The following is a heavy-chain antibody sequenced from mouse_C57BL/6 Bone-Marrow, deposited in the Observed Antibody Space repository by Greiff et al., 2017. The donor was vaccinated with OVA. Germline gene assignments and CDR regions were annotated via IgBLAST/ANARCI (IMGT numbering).Heavy chain of an antibody. CDR3: AYGSSYVGWFAY. V-gene: IGHV1-82*01. Sequence: QVQLQQSGPELVKPGASVKISCKASGYAFSSSWMNWVKQRPGKGLEWIGRIYPGDGDTNYNGKFKGKATLTADKSSSTAYMQLSSLTSEDSAVYFCAYGSSYVGWFAYWGQGTTLTVSS. CDR2: IYPGDGDT. J-gene: IGHJ2*01. D-gene: IGHD1-1*01. CDR1: GYAFSSSW.